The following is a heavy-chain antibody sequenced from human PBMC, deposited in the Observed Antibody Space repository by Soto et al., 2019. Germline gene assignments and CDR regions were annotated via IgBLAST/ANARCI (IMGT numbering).Heavy chain of an antibody. V-gene: IGHV4-34*01. Sequence: PSETLSLTCAVYGGSFSGYYWSWIRQPSGKGLEWIGEINHSGSTNYNPSLKSRVTISVDTSKNQFSLKLSSVTAADTAVYYCARVTDSSGYYYPLDYWGQGTLVTVSS. D-gene: IGHD3-22*01. J-gene: IGHJ4*02. CDR3: ARVTDSSGYYYPLDY. CDR1: GGSFSGYY. CDR2: INHSGST.